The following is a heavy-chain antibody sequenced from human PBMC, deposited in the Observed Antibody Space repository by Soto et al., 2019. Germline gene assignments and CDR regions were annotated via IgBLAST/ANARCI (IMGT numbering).Heavy chain of an antibody. J-gene: IGHJ4*02. V-gene: IGHV3-23*01. D-gene: IGHD3-3*01. CDR2: ISGSGGST. CDR1: GFSFSTYA. CDR3: AKVKFDFWDGYEY. Sequence: PGGSLRLSCAASGFSFSTYAMHWVRQAPGKGLEWVSAISGSGGSTYYAASVKGRFTISRDNSKSTLYLQMNSLRAEDTAVYYCAKVKFDFWDGYEYWGQGTLVTVSS.